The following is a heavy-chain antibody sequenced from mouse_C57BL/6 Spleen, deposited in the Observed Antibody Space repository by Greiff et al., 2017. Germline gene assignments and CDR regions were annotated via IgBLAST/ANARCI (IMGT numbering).Heavy chain of an antibody. Sequence: EVLLQQSVAELVRPGASVKLSCTASGFNIKNTYMHWVKQRPEQGLEWIGRIDPANGNSKYAPKFPGKDTITENTSSNTAYLQLSSLTSEDTAIYYCGMVKNFYAMDYWGQGTSVTVSS. D-gene: IGHD2-3*01. CDR2: IDPANGNS. CDR1: GFNIKNTY. CDR3: GMVKNFYAMDY. J-gene: IGHJ4*01. V-gene: IGHV14-3*01.